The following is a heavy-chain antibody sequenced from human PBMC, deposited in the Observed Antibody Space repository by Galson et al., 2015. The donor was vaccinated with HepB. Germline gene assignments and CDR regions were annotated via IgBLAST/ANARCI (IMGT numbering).Heavy chain of an antibody. CDR1: GFTFSSYA. J-gene: IGHJ4*02. CDR2: ISYDGSNK. V-gene: IGHV3-30*14. D-gene: IGHD1-26*01. CDR3: MGGASYYGDY. Sequence: SLRLSCAASGFTFSSYAMHWVRQAPGKGLEWVAVISYDGSNKYYADSVEGRFTISRDNSKNTLYLQMNSLRAEDTAMYYCMGGASYYGDYWGQGTLVTVSS.